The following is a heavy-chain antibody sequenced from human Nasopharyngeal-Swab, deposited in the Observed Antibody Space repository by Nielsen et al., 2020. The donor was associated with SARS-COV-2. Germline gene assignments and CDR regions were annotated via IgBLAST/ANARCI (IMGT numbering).Heavy chain of an antibody. D-gene: IGHD3-16*01. V-gene: IGHV3-74*01. CDR1: GFTLSNYW. Sequence: ETLSLTCAASGFTLSNYWIHWVRQTPGKGLLWVSRINTDASRTSYADSVKGRFTISRDNAKNTVYLQMNSLRGEDTAVYYCTRVDVHDAFDMWGQGTMVTVSS. CDR2: INTDASRT. CDR3: TRVDVHDAFDM. J-gene: IGHJ3*02.